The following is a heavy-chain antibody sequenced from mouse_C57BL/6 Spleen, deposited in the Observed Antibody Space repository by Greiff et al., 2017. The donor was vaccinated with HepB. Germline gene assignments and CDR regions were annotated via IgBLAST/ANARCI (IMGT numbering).Heavy chain of an antibody. J-gene: IGHJ4*01. V-gene: IGHV1-64*01. CDR3: AHTTVVRGAMDY. D-gene: IGHD1-1*01. CDR1: GYTFTSYW. CDR2: IHPNSGST. Sequence: VQLQQPGAELVKPGASVKLSCKASGYTFTSYWMHWVKQRPGQGLEWIGMIHPNSGSTNYNEKFKSKATLTVDKSSSTAYMQLISLTSEDSAVYYCAHTTVVRGAMDYWGQGTSVTVSS.